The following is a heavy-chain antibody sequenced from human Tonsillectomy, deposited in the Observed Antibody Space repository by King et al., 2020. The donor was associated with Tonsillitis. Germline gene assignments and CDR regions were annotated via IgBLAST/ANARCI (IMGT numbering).Heavy chain of an antibody. CDR3: ARVISGRWDREAVSSYYNYMDV. CDR2: STAYTDNT. Sequence: QLVQSGAEVKKPGASVKVSCKASGYTLSSYGITWVRQAPGQGLECMGWSTAYTDNTDYAQKFQGRVTMTTDTSTSTAYMDLRSLRSDDTAVYYCARVISGRWDREAVSSYYNYMDVWGKGTTVTVSS. CDR1: GYTLSSYG. D-gene: IGHD1-26*01. V-gene: IGHV1-18*01. J-gene: IGHJ6*03.